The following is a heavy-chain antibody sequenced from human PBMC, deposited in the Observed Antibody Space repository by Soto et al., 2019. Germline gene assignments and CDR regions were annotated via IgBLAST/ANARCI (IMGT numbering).Heavy chain of an antibody. V-gene: IGHV3-64D*08. Sequence: GGSLRLSCSAAGFIVSSFAMHWVRQAPGKGLEYVSAVDNNGGYAYYADSVKGRFTISRDNSRSTLYLQMSSLRLEDTAVYYSVTWESGGWGQGTLVTVSS. CDR1: GFIVSSFA. D-gene: IGHD1-26*01. CDR2: VDNNGGYA. J-gene: IGHJ4*02. CDR3: VTWESGG.